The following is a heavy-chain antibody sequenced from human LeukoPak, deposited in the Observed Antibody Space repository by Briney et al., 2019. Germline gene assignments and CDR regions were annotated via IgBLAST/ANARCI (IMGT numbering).Heavy chain of an antibody. Sequence: GGSLRLSCAASGFSFSNSFMSWVRQAPGKGLEWVSGISGSGSTTNYADSVKGRFTISRDNSKNTLYLQMNTLRAEDTAVYYCAKGVVVVTAMNYFDYWGQGTLVTVSS. CDR2: ISGSGSTT. CDR3: AKGVVVVTAMNYFDY. CDR1: GFSFSNSF. V-gene: IGHV3-23*01. D-gene: IGHD2-21*02. J-gene: IGHJ4*02.